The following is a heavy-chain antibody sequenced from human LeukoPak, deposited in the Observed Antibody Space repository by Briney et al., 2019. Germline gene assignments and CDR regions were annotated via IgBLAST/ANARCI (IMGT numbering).Heavy chain of an antibody. D-gene: IGHD6-19*01. CDR3: TRRAGTDSNGAFDI. CDR2: LYYSGSI. Sequence: SETLSLTCSVSGGSISSSSYYWGWVRQPLGKGLEWIGSIQPPGKGLEWIGSLYYSGSIYYNSSLKSRVTISVDTSKNQFSLKLSSVTAADTAVYYCTRRAGTDSNGAFDIWGQGTVVTVSS. J-gene: IGHJ3*02. V-gene: IGHV4-39*07. CDR1: GGSISSSSYY.